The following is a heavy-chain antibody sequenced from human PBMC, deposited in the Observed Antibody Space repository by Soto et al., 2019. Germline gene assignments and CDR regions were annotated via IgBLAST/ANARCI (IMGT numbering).Heavy chain of an antibody. Sequence: QVQLQESGPGLVKPSQTLSLTCTVSGGSISSGDYYWSWIRRPPGKGLEWIGYTYYSGSTYYNPYLKSRDTISVDPSTNQFSLKLSYVTAAGAAVYYCPRGGRLDYGGQGTLVPVPS. CDR3: PRGGRLDY. CDR1: GGSISSGDYY. V-gene: IGHV4-30-4*01. CDR2: TYYSGST. J-gene: IGHJ4*02. D-gene: IGHD4-17*01.